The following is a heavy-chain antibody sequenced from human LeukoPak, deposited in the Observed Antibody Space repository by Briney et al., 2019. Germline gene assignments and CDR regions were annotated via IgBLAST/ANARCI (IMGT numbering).Heavy chain of an antibody. CDR3: ARDGTRFGVVTDY. CDR1: GGSFSGYY. D-gene: IGHD3-3*01. V-gene: IGHV4-34*01. CDR2: INHSGST. J-gene: IGHJ4*02. Sequence: SETLSLTCAVYGGSFSGYYWSWIRQPPGKGLEWIGEINHSGSTNYNPSLKSRVTISVDTSKNQFSLKLSSVTAADTAVYYCARDGTRFGVVTDYWGQGTLVTVSS.